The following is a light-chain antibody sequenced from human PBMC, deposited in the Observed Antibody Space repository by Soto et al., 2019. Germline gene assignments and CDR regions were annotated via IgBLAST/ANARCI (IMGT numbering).Light chain of an antibody. CDR3: QQYNSKPLT. V-gene: IGKV1-5*03. CDR1: QSISAW. Sequence: DIQMTQSPSTLSSSVGDRVIITCRASQSISAWLAWYQQKPGKAPKLLIYKASSLDSGIPSRFSGSGSGTDLILTISGLQPDDVATYSCQQYNSKPLTFGGGTKVEIK. CDR2: KAS. J-gene: IGKJ4*01.